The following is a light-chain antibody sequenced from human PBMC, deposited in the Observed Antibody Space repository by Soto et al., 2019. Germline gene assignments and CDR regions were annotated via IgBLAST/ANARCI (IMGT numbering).Light chain of an antibody. Sequence: DIQLPQSPSTLSASVGDRVTITCRASQNINNWLAWYQQKRGKAPNLLIYGASTLESGVPSRFSGSGFGTEFTLTISSLQPDEFATYYCQQYSAWYTFGQGTELEI. CDR2: GAS. CDR3: QQYSAWYT. V-gene: IGKV1-5*01. CDR1: QNINNW. J-gene: IGKJ2*01.